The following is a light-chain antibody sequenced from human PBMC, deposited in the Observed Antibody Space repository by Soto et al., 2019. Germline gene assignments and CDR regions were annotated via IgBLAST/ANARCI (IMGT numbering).Light chain of an antibody. CDR1: QSISNNY. CDR2: GAS. J-gene: IGKJ1*01. Sequence: EVGLTQSPGNLSLSPGERATLSCRASQSISNNYLAWYQQKPGQAPRLLIYGASSRATGIPDRFSGSGSGTDFTLTVSRLEPEDFAVYYCQQYGRSPQAAWTFGQGTKVDIK. CDR3: QQYGRSPQAAWT. V-gene: IGKV3-20*01.